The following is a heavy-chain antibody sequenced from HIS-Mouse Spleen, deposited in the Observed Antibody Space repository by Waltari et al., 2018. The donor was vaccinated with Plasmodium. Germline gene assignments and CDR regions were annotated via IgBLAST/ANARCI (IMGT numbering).Heavy chain of an antibody. J-gene: IGHJ6*02. D-gene: IGHD6-6*01. CDR2: IDWDDDK. CDR3: ARTTYSSSSAKYYYYGMDV. V-gene: IGHV2-70*15. Sequence: QVTLRESGPALVKPTQTLTLTCTFSGFSLSTSGMCVTWIRQPPGKALEWLARIDWDDDKYYSTSLKTRLTISKDTSKNQVVLTMTNMDTVDTATYYCARTTYSSSSAKYYYYGMDVWGQGTTVTVSS. CDR1: GFSLSTSGMC.